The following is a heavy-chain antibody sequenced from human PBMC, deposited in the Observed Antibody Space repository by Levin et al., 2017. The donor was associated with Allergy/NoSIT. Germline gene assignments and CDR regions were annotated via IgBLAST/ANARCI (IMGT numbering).Heavy chain of an antibody. J-gene: IGHJ3*02. CDR2: ISHSGST. CDR3: ARIWFGEFRDVFDI. CDR1: GSFSDYY. Sequence: SETLSLTCGVHGSFSDYYWSWIRQPPGKGLEWIGEISHSGSTNYNASLKSRVTISVDTSKNQFSLRLSSVTAADTAVYYCARIWFGEFRDVFDIWGQGTMVTVSS. V-gene: IGHV4-34*01. D-gene: IGHD3-10*01.